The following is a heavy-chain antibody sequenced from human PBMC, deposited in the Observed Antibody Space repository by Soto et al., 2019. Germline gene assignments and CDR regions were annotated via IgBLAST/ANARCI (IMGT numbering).Heavy chain of an antibody. CDR1: GYTFNTYG. CDR3: ARVYYYDSSGYYYGSPDHAPFDS. CDR2: INAYNGNT. Sequence: ASVKVSCKASGYTFNTYGITWVRQAPGQGPEWMAWINAYNGNTLYAKNLQGRVTMTTDTSTSTAYMELRSLTSADTAVYYCARVYYYDSSGYYYGSPDHAPFDSWGQGTMVTVSS. D-gene: IGHD3-22*01. J-gene: IGHJ3*02. V-gene: IGHV1-18*01.